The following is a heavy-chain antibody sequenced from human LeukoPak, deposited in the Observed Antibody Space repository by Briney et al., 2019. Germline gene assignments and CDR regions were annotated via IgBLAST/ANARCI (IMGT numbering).Heavy chain of an antibody. CDR3: VKTSVRWLQTYYFDY. V-gene: IGHV3-43D*04. D-gene: IGHD5-24*01. Sequence: GGSLRLSCAASGFSFDEYAMHWVRQPPGKGLEWVSLISWDGGSRYYPDPVKGRFTISSDNSKNSLYLQMNSLRADDTAFYYCVKTSVRWLQTYYFDYWGRGTLVSVSS. J-gene: IGHJ4*02. CDR2: ISWDGGSR. CDR1: GFSFDEYA.